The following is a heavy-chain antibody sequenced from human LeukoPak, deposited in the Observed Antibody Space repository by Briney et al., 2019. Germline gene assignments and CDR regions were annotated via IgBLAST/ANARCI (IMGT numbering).Heavy chain of an antibody. V-gene: IGHV3-48*01. CDR2: ISISGSTI. J-gene: IGHJ6*04. CDR1: GFTFSSCS. CDR3: VELGITMIGGV. D-gene: IGHD3-10*02. Sequence: PGGSLRLSRAASGFTFSSCSMNWVRQAPGKGLEWVSYISISGSTIYYADSVKGRFTISRDNAKNSLYLQMNSLRAEDTAVYYCVELGITMIGGVWGKGTTVTISS.